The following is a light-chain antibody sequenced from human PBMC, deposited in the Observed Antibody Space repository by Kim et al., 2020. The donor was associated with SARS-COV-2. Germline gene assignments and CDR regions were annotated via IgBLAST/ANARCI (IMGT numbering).Light chain of an antibody. CDR2: YDD. CDR1: SSNIGNNA. J-gene: IGLJ3*02. Sequence: RQRVTISCSGSSSNIGNNAVNWYQQLPGKAPKLLMYYDDLLPSGVSDRFSGSESGTSASPAISGLQSEDEADYYCAPWDDRLNGRVFGGGTQLTVL. V-gene: IGLV1-36*01. CDR3: APWDDRLNGRV.